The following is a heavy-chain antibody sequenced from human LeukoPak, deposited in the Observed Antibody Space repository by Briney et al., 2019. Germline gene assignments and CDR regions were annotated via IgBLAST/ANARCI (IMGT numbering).Heavy chain of an antibody. V-gene: IGHV1-2*02. D-gene: IGHD5-24*01. CDR1: GYTFTGYY. J-gene: IGHJ3*02. CDR3: AREGGYNPGAFDI. Sequence: ASVKVSCKASGYTFTGYYMHWLRQPPGQGLEWMGWINPNSGGTNYAQKFQGRVTMTRDTSISTAYMELSRLRSDDTAVYYCAREGGYNPGAFDIWGQGTMVTVSS. CDR2: INPNSGGT.